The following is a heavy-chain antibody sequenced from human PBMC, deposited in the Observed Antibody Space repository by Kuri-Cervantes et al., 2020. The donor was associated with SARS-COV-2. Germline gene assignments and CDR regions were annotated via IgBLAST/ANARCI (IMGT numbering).Heavy chain of an antibody. D-gene: IGHD3-22*01. CDR3: ARGDSSGYYYYFDY. Sequence: GSLRLSCAVSGSSITSGYYWSWIRQPAGKGLEWIGRIYTSGSTNYNPSLKSRVTMSVDTSKNQFSLKLSSVTAADTAVYYCARGDSSGYYYYFDYWGQGTLVTVSS. V-gene: IGHV4-4*07. CDR2: IYTSGST. J-gene: IGHJ4*02. CDR1: GSSITSGYY.